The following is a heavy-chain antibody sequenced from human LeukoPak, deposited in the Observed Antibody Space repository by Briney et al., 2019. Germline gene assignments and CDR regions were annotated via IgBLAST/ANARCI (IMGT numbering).Heavy chain of an antibody. Sequence: ASVKVSCKASSYTFTSYGISWVRQAPGQGLEWMGWISAYNGNTNYAQKLQGRVTMTTDTSTSTAYMELRSLRSDDTAVYYCARNIGYDSSGYYNPWGQGTLVTVSS. V-gene: IGHV1-18*01. J-gene: IGHJ5*02. CDR2: ISAYNGNT. CDR1: SYTFTSYG. CDR3: ARNIGYDSSGYYNP. D-gene: IGHD3-22*01.